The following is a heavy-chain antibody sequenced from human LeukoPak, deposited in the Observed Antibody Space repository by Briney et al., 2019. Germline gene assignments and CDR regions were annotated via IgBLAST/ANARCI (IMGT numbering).Heavy chain of an antibody. Sequence: PGGSLRLSCAASGFTVSSNYMSWVRQAPGKGLEWVSVIYSGGSTYYADSVKGRFTISRDNSKNTLYLQMNSLRAEDTAVYYCARDPYGANSGAYWGQGTLVTVSS. V-gene: IGHV3-53*01. D-gene: IGHD4-23*01. CDR3: ARDPYGANSGAY. CDR1: GFTVSSNY. J-gene: IGHJ4*02. CDR2: IYSGGST.